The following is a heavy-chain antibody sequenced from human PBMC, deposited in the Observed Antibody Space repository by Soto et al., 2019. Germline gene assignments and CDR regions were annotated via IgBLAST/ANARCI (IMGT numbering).Heavy chain of an antibody. J-gene: IGHJ4*02. CDR3: ARESEDLTSNFDY. CDR2: ISSTTNYI. CDR1: GFTFTRYS. V-gene: IGHV3-21*06. Sequence: GGSLRLSCAASGFTFTRYSMNWVRQAPGKGLEWVSSISSTTNYIYYGDSMKGRFTIFRDNAKNSLYLEMNSLRAEDTAVYYCARESEDLTSNFDYWGQGTLVTVSS.